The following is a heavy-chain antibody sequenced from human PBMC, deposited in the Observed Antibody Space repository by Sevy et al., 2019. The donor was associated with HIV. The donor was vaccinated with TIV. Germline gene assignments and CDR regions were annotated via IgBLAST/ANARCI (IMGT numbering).Heavy chain of an antibody. Sequence: GGSLRLSCAASGFTFSSYEMNWVRQAPGKGLEWVSYISSSGSTIYYADSVKGRFTISRDNAKNSLYLQMKSLRAEDTAIYYCARVGYVDTSMVSAFDIWGQGTMVTVSS. CDR3: ARVGYVDTSMVSAFDI. J-gene: IGHJ3*02. D-gene: IGHD5-18*01. CDR2: ISSSGSTI. CDR1: GFTFSSYE. V-gene: IGHV3-48*03.